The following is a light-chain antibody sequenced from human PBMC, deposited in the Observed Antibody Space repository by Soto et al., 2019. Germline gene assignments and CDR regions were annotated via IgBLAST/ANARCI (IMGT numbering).Light chain of an antibody. J-gene: IGKJ1*01. CDR2: GAS. CDR1: QSVSSNQ. Sequence: EIVLTQSPGTLSLSPGERATLSCRASQSVSSNQLAWCQQKPGRAPRLLIYGASSRATGIPDRFSGSGSGTDFTLTISRLEPEDFAVYYCQQYDRSPPTFGQGTKVEIK. CDR3: QQYDRSPPT. V-gene: IGKV3-20*01.